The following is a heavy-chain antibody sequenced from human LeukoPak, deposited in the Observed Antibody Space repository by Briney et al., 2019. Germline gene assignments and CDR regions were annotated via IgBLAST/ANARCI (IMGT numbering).Heavy chain of an antibody. J-gene: IGHJ4*02. V-gene: IGHV6-1*01. CDR1: GDSVPSNSAA. CDR3: ARGGGYDFDY. Sequence: SQTLSLTCVISGDSVPSNSAAWNWIRQSPSRGLEWLGRTYYRSKWRNDYAVSVKSRIIINPDTSKNHFSLQLNSVTPEDTAVYYCARGGGYDFDYWGQGTLVTVSS. CDR2: TYYRSKWRN. D-gene: IGHD5-12*01.